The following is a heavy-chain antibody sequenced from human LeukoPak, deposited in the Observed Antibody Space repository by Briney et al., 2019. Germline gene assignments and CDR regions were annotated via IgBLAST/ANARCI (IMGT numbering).Heavy chain of an antibody. Sequence: GGSLRLSCAGSGFIFKYAWMTWVRQAPGKGLQWVGRIKSTSDGETRDYAADVKSRFSLSRDDSQNTVYLQMTSLTSDDTAVYYCTTLVGAPTYWGQGTPVIVSS. D-gene: IGHD1-26*01. CDR1: GFIFKYAW. CDR3: TTLVGAPTY. V-gene: IGHV3-15*01. CDR2: IKSTSDGETR. J-gene: IGHJ4*02.